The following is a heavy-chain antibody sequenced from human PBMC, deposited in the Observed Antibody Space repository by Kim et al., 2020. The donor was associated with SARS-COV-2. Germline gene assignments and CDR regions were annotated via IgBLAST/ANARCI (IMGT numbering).Heavy chain of an antibody. D-gene: IGHD4-17*01. V-gene: IGHV3-33*06. J-gene: IGHJ6*02. CDR3: ANNDYANYRSGAMNG. Sequence: ADSVKGRCIISRDNSKNTVYLEMNSLRAEDTAVYYCANNDYANYRSGAMNGWGHGTTVTVSS.